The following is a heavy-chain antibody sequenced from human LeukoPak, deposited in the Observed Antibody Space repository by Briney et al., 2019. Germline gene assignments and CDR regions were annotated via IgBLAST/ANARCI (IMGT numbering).Heavy chain of an antibody. Sequence: SETLSLTCAVYGGSFSGYYWSWIRQPPGKGLEWIGEINHSGSTNYNPSLKSRVAISVDTSKNQFSLKLSSVTAADTAVYYCARGQPLDVWGKGTTVTVSS. CDR1: GGSFSGYY. J-gene: IGHJ6*04. CDR2: INHSGST. V-gene: IGHV4-34*01. CDR3: ARGQPLDV.